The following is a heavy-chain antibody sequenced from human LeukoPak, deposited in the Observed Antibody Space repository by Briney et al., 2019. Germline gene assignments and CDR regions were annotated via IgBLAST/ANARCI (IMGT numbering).Heavy chain of an antibody. CDR3: AKVGGQQLVREFDY. J-gene: IGHJ4*02. CDR2: VSGSGGST. V-gene: IGHV3-23*01. CDR1: GFTFSSYA. Sequence: PGGSLRLSCAASGFTFSSYAMSWVRQAPGKGLEWVSAVSGSGGSTYYADSVKGRFTISRDNSKNTLYLQMNSLRAEDTAVYYCAKVGGQQLVREFDYWGQGTLVTVSS. D-gene: IGHD6-6*01.